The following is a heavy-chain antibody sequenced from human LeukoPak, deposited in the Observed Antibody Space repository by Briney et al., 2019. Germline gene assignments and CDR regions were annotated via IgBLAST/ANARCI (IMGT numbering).Heavy chain of an antibody. CDR3: ATQYSSSERWFDP. CDR2: INPNSGGT. V-gene: IGHV1-2*02. CDR1: GYTFTGYY. J-gene: IGHJ5*02. Sequence: ASVKVSCKASGYTFTGYYMHWVRQAPGQGLEWMGWINPNSGGTNYAQKFQGRVTMTRDTSISTAYMELSRLRSDDTAVYYCATQYSSSERWFDPWDQGTLVTVSS. D-gene: IGHD6-6*01.